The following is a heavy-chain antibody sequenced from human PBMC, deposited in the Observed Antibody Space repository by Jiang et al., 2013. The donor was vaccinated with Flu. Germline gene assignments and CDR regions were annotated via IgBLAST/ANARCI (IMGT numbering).Heavy chain of an antibody. J-gene: IGHJ3*02. CDR3: ARAVGYSSGWDAFDI. CDR2: TYYRSKWYN. V-gene: IGHV6-1*01. Sequence: SRGLEWLGRTYYRSKWYNDYAVSVKSRITINPDTSKNQFSLQLNSVTPEDTAVYYCARAVGYSSGWDAFDIWGPRGQWSPSLQ. D-gene: IGHD6-19*01.